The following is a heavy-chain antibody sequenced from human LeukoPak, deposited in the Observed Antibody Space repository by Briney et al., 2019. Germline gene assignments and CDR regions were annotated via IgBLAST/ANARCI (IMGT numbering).Heavy chain of an antibody. CDR2: INPNSGGT. CDR3: ARSPTPYSSGRYYYYYGMDV. J-gene: IGHJ6*02. V-gene: IGHV1-2*04. Sequence: ASVKVYCKASGYTFTGHYMHWVRQAPGQGLEWMGWINPNSGGTNYAQKFQGWVTMTRDTSISTAYMELSRLRSDDTAVYYCARSPTPYSSGRYYYYYGMDVWGQGTTVTVSS. D-gene: IGHD6-19*01. CDR1: GYTFTGHY.